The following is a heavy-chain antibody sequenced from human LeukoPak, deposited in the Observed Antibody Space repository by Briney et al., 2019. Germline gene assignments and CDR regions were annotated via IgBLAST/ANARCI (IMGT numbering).Heavy chain of an antibody. CDR3: ARDAYDSSGYRIPNFDY. J-gene: IGHJ4*02. Sequence: ASVKVSCKASGYTFTGYYMHWVRQAPGQGLEWMGWISAYNGNTNYAQKLQGRVTMTTDTSTSTAYMELRSLRSDDTAVYYCARDAYDSSGYRIPNFDYWGQGTLVTVSS. V-gene: IGHV1-18*04. CDR2: ISAYNGNT. D-gene: IGHD3-22*01. CDR1: GYTFTGYY.